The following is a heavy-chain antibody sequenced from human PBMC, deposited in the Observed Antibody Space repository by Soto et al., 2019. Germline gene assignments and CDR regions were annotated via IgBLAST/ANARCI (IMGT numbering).Heavy chain of an antibody. D-gene: IGHD3-10*01. V-gene: IGHV3-9*01. Sequence: EVQLVESGGGLVQPGRSLRLSCAASGFTFDDYAMHWVRQTPGKGLEWVSGITWNSGTIGYADSVKGRFTISRDNGKNSLYLQMNSLTPEDTALYYYAKDHYGSAIYGMDVWGQGTTVTVSS. CDR2: ITWNSGTI. J-gene: IGHJ6*02. CDR3: AKDHYGSAIYGMDV. CDR1: GFTFDDYA.